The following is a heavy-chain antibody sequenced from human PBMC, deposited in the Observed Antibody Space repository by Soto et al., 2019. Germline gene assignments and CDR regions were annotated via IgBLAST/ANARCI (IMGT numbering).Heavy chain of an antibody. CDR2: IYYSGST. Sequence: PSETLSLTCTVSGGSISSGDYYWSWIRQPPGKGLEWIGYIYYSGSTYYNPSLKSRVTISVDTSKNQFSLKLSSVTAADTAVYYCARDKVAAAAPRDYYYGMDVWGQGTTVTVSS. J-gene: IGHJ6*02. V-gene: IGHV4-30-4*01. D-gene: IGHD6-13*01. CDR3: ARDKVAAAAPRDYYYGMDV. CDR1: GGSISSGDYY.